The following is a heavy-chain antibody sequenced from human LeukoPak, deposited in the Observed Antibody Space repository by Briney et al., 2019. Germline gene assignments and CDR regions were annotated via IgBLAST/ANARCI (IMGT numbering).Heavy chain of an antibody. J-gene: IGHJ4*02. CDR1: GVSISGDY. D-gene: IGHD2-21*01. CDR3: ARLQGDSTAIFDY. Sequence: TSETLSLTCTVSGVSISGDYWSWIRQPPGKGLEWIGYIHYTGSTNYNPSLRSRVTISVDTSKNLFSLKLSSVTAADTAVYYCARLQGDSTAIFDYWGQGTLVSVSS. V-gene: IGHV4-59*01. CDR2: IHYTGST.